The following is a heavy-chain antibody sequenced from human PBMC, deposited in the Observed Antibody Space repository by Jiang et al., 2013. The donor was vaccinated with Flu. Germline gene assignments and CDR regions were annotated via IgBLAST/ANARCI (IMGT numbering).Heavy chain of an antibody. CDR3: AHSLWYDTSGSYYGIRFDY. D-gene: IGHD3-22*01. CDR2: IYWDDDK. V-gene: IGHV2-5*02. CDR1: GFSLSTSGVG. J-gene: IGHJ4*02. Sequence: KPTQTLTLTCTFSGFSLSTSGVGVGWIRQPPGKALEWLALIYWDDDKRYSPSLKSRLTITKDTSKNQVVLRMTNMDPVDTATYYCAHSLWYDTSGSYYGIRFDYWGQG.